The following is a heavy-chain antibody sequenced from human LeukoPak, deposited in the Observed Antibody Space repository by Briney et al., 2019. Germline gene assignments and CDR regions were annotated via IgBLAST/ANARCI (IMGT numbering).Heavy chain of an antibody. V-gene: IGHV4-34*01. CDR1: GGSFSGHY. J-gene: IGHJ6*03. CDR2: VNDRGST. CDR3: ARGVVSGRFGDYYYYMDV. Sequence: SETLSLTCAVYGGSFSGHYWTWIRQPPGKGLQWIGEVNDRGSTNYNPALKSRPTISEDKSKKQFSLRLPSVTAADTAVYYCARGVVSGRFGDYYYYMDVWGKGTTVTVSS. D-gene: IGHD3-16*01.